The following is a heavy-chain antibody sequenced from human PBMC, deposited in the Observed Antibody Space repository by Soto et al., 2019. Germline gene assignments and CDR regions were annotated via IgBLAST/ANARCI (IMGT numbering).Heavy chain of an antibody. CDR1: GYTFTSYG. V-gene: IGHV1-18*01. D-gene: IGHD3-16*02. J-gene: IGHJ4*02. CDR2: ISAYNGNT. CDR3: ARDANYDYIWGSYRIYFLDY. Sequence: ASVKVSCKASGYTFTSYGISWVRQAPGQGLEWMGWISAYNGNTNYAQKLQGRVTMTTDTSTSTAYMELRSLRSDDTAVYYCARDANYDYIWGSYRIYFLDYSGQGSLVTVSS.